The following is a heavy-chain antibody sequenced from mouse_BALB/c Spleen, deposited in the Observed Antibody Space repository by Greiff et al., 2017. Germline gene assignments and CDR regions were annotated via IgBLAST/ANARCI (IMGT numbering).Heavy chain of an antibody. CDR2: ISCYNGAT. J-gene: IGHJ1*01. Sequence: LVKTGASVKISCKASGYSFTGYYMHWVKQSHGKSLEWIGYISCYNGATSYNQKFKGKATFTVDTSSSTAYMQFNSLTSEDSAVYYCARGGYYYGSSYYWYFDVWGAGTTVTVSS. D-gene: IGHD1-1*01. V-gene: IGHV1S34*01. CDR1: GYSFTGYY. CDR3: ARGGYYYGSSYYWYFDV.